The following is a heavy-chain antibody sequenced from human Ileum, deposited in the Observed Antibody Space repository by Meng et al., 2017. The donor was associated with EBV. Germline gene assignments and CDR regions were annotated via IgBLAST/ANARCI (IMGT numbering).Heavy chain of an antibody. Sequence: QVQLVQSGAEVKKPGASVKVSCKASGYTFTTYGISWVRQAPGQGLEWMGWISVKNGEAKYPQNFQGRVTMATDTTTSTAYMELRSLTSDDTAVYYCARYVPNGSFWYFDFWGRGTLVTVS. V-gene: IGHV1-18*01. CDR1: GYTFTTYG. CDR2: ISVKNGEA. CDR3: ARYVPNGSFWYFDF. J-gene: IGHJ2*01. D-gene: IGHD6-13*01.